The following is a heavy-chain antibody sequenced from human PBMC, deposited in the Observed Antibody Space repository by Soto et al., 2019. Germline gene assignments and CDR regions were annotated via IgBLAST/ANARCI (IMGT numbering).Heavy chain of an antibody. J-gene: IGHJ4*02. CDR2: ISYDGSNK. D-gene: IGHD6-13*01. V-gene: IGHV3-30*18. CDR3: AKELSSWFDY. CDR1: GFTFSSYG. Sequence: QVQLVESGGGVVQPGRSLRLSCAASGFTFSSYGMHWVRQAPGKGLEWVAVISYDGSNKYYADSVKGRFTISRDNSKNTLYLQMNSLRAEDTAVYYCAKELSSWFDYWGQGTLVTVSS.